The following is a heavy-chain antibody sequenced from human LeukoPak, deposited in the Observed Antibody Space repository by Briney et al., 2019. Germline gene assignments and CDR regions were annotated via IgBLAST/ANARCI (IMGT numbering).Heavy chain of an antibody. J-gene: IGHJ4*02. CDR2: IYHSGST. CDR1: GGSISSGGYS. D-gene: IGHD3-22*01. V-gene: IGHV4-30-2*01. Sequence: SQTLSLTCAVSGGSISSGGYSWSWIRQPPGKGLEWIVYIYHSGSTYYNPSLKSRVTISVDRSKNQFSLKLSSVTAADTAVYYCARGGSSGYYYVNFDYWGQGTLVTVSS. CDR3: ARGGSSGYYYVNFDY.